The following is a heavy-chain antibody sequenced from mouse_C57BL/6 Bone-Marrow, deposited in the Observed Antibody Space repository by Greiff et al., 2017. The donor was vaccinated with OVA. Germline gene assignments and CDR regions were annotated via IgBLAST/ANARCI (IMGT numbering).Heavy chain of an antibody. Sequence: QVQLQQPGAELVKPGASVKLSCKASGYTFTSYWMHWVKQRPGQGLEWIGMIHPNSGSTNYNEKFKSKATLTVDKSSSTAYMQLSSLTSEDSAVDYCAGFYDGYYPGFAYWGQGTLVTVSA. D-gene: IGHD2-3*01. CDR1: GYTFTSYW. J-gene: IGHJ3*01. V-gene: IGHV1-64*01. CDR3: AGFYDGYYPGFAY. CDR2: IHPNSGST.